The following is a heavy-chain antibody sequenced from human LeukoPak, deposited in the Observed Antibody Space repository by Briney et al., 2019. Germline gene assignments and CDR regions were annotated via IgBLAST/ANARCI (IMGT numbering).Heavy chain of an antibody. CDR2: IIPIFGIA. D-gene: IGHD3-22*01. CDR3: ARDRSSGSHFDY. Sequence: SVKVSCKASGGTFSSYAISWVRQAPGQGLEWMGRIIPIFGIANYAQKFQGRVMITADKSTSTAYMELSSLRSEDTAVYYCARDRSSGSHFDYWGQGTLVTVSS. V-gene: IGHV1-69*04. J-gene: IGHJ4*02. CDR1: GGTFSSYA.